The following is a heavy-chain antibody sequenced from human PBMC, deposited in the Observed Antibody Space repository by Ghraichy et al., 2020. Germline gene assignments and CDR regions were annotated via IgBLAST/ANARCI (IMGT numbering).Heavy chain of an antibody. D-gene: IGHD1/OR15-1a*01. Sequence: SETLSLTCTVSGGSISSYYWSWIRQPPGKGLEWIGYIYYSGSTNYNPSLKSRVTISVDTSKNQFSLKLSSVTAADTAVYYCARVTWNTDSWGMDVWGQGTTVTVSS. V-gene: IGHV4-59*01. J-gene: IGHJ6*02. CDR1: GGSISSYY. CDR3: ARVTWNTDSWGMDV. CDR2: IYYSGST.